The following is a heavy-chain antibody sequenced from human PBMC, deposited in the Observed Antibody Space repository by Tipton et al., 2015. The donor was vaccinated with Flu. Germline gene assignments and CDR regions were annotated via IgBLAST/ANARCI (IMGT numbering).Heavy chain of an antibody. CDR2: FHSTGST. CDR3: ARQPTGFPNWIDA. Sequence: ASGSLTSTSWGWVRQAPGKGLEWIGTFHSTGSTYYSSSLESRVTISLDRSKNQFSLKVYSMTAADTAVYYCARQPTGFPNWIDAWGQGTLVTVSS. CDR1: SGSLTSTS. J-gene: IGHJ5*02. V-gene: IGHV4-39*07. D-gene: IGHD3-9*01.